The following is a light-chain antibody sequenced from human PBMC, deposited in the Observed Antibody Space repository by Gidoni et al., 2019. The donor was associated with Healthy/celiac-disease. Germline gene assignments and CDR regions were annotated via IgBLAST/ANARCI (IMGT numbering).Light chain of an antibody. Sequence: DIQMTQSPSSLSASVGDRVTITCQASQDISNYLNWYQQKPGKAPKLLIYDASNLETGVPSRFSGSGSGTDLTFTISSLQPEDIATYYCQQYDNLPFTFGPXTKVDIK. CDR1: QDISNY. V-gene: IGKV1-33*01. CDR3: QQYDNLPFT. J-gene: IGKJ3*01. CDR2: DAS.